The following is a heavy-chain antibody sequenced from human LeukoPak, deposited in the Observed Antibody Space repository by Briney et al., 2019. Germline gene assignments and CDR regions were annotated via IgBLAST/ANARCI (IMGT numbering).Heavy chain of an antibody. CDR3: ARGSYSQASGLDY. V-gene: IGHV3-33*01. CDR2: MWYDGSNE. J-gene: IGHJ4*01. CDR1: GFTFNNYG. Sequence: GRSLRLSCAASGFTFNNYGMHWVRQAPRKGQGRVAMMWYDGSNEYYADSVKGRFTISRENSKNTLYLQMSSLRAEDTAVYSCARGSYSQASGLDYWGQGTLVTVYS. D-gene: IGHD5-18*01.